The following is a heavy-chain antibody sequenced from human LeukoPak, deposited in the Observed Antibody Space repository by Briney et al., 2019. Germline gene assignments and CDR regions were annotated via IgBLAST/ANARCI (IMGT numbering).Heavy chain of an antibody. CDR3: AVDPNGDYLGAFDF. CDR1: GFTFSNYG. Sequence: GSLRLSSAGSGFTFSNYGMTWVRQAPGKGLEWVSAISGRGDTTRYGESVKGRFTVSRDNSKNTLYLEMTNLRAEDAAVYFCAVDPNGDYLGAFDFWGQGTLVTVSS. V-gene: IGHV3-23*01. CDR2: ISGRGDTT. D-gene: IGHD4-17*01. J-gene: IGHJ3*01.